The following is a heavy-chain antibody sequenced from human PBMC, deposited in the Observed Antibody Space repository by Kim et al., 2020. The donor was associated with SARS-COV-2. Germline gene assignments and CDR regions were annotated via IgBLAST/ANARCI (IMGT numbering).Heavy chain of an antibody. J-gene: IGHJ3*02. CDR3: AADDCSSTSCKNAFDI. CDR2: IVVGSGNT. Sequence: SVKVSCKASGFTFTSSAVQWVRQARGQRLEWIGWIVVGSGNTNYAQKFQERVTITRDMSTSTAYMELSSLRSEDTAVYYCAADDCSSTSCKNAFDIWGQGTMVTVSS. CDR1: GFTFTSSA. V-gene: IGHV1-58*01. D-gene: IGHD2-2*01.